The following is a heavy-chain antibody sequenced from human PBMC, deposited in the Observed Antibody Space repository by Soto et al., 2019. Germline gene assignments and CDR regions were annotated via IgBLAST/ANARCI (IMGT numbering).Heavy chain of an antibody. V-gene: IGHV4-59*01. CDR1: GGSISSYY. CDR2: IYYSGST. J-gene: IGHJ5*02. CDR3: ARDVKWFDP. Sequence: SETLSLTCTISGGSISSYYWSWIRQPPGKGLEWIGYIYYSGSTNYNPSLKSRVTISVDTSKNQFSLKLSSVTAADTAVYYCARDVKWFDPWGQGTLVTVSS.